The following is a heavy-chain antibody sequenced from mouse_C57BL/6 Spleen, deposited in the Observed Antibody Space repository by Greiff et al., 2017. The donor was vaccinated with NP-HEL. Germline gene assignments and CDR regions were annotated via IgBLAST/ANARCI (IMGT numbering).Heavy chain of an antibody. CDR1: GYTFTSYW. CDR3: ARGDWDYYAMDY. Sequence: QVQLQQPGAELVRPGSSVKLSCKASGYTFTSYWMDWVKQRPGQGLEWIGNIYPSDSETHYNQKFKDKATLTVDKSSSTAYIQLSSLTSEDSAVYYCARGDWDYYAMDYWGQGTSVTVSS. CDR2: IYPSDSET. D-gene: IGHD4-1*01. V-gene: IGHV1-61*01. J-gene: IGHJ4*01.